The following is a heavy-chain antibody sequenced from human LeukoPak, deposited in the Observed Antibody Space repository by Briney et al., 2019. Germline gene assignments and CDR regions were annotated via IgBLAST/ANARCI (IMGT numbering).Heavy chain of an antibody. CDR2: ISAYNGNT. V-gene: IGHV1-18*01. Sequence: ASVKVSCKASGYTFTSYGISWVRQAPGQGLEWMGWISAYNGNTNYAQKLQGRVTMTTDTSTSTAYMELRSLRSDDTAVYYCARVGYYYGSGSYYIDYWGQGTLVTVSS. J-gene: IGHJ4*02. CDR1: GYTFTSYG. CDR3: ARVGYYYGSGSYYIDY. D-gene: IGHD3-10*01.